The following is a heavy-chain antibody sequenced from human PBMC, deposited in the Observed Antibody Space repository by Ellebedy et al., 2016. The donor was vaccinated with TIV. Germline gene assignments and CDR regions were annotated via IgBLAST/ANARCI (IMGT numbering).Heavy chain of an antibody. V-gene: IGHV3-23*01. CDR2: ISGSGGST. CDR1: GFTFGFSFSRYA. J-gene: IGHJ3*01. CDR3: ARTSTMTTFGASDF. Sequence: GESLKISCAASGFTFGFSFSRYAMSWVRQAPGKGLEWVSAISGSGGSTYYADSVKGRFTISRDNSKNTLYLQRNSLRAEDAALYYCARTSTMTTFGASDFWGQGTMVTVSS. D-gene: IGHD3-16*01.